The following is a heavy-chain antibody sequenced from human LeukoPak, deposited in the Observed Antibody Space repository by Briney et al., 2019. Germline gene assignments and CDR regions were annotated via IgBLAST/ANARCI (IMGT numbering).Heavy chain of an antibody. Sequence: PSETLSLTCTVCGGFISSSSYYWGWIRQPPGKGLEWIGSIYYSGSTYYNPSLKIRVTISVDTSKNQFSLKLSSVTAADTAVYYCARRGKVYYYGMDVWGQGTTVTVSS. CDR2: IYYSGST. J-gene: IGHJ6*02. CDR3: ARRGKVYYYGMDV. CDR1: GGFISSSSYY. V-gene: IGHV4-39*01.